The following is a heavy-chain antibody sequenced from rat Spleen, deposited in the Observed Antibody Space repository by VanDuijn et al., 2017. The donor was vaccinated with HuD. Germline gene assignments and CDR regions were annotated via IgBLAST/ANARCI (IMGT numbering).Heavy chain of an antibody. CDR3: ARGDSTTGFLRYFDY. Sequence: QVQLKESGPGLVQPSQTLSLTCTVSGFSLSNYGVLWVRQPPGKGLEWMGVIWGNGNANYNSPLKSRLSISRDTSKSQVYLKMTSLQTEDTATYYCARGDSTTGFLRYFDYWGQGVMVTVSS. V-gene: IGHV2-13*01. D-gene: IGHD1-6*01. CDR1: GFSLSNYG. J-gene: IGHJ2*01. CDR2: IWGNGNA.